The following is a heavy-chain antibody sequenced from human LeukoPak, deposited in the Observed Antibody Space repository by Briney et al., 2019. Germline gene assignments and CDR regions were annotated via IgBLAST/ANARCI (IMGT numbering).Heavy chain of an antibody. Sequence: ASVEVSCKASGYTFTSYGISWVRQAPGQGLEWMGWISANDGNTDYPQKLQGRVTMTTDTSTSTAYMELRSLRSDDTAVYYCATLSPYCSSTSCYTPFDYWGQGTLVTVSS. D-gene: IGHD2-2*02. CDR2: ISANDGNT. CDR1: GYTFTSYG. J-gene: IGHJ4*02. CDR3: ATLSPYCSSTSCYTPFDY. V-gene: IGHV1-18*01.